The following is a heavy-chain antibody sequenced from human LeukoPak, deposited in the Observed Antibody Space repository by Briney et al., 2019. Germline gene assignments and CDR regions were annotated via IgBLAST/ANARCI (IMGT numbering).Heavy chain of an antibody. CDR3: ARVCSSTSCFSSGAFDI. CDR2: ISSSSSYI. J-gene: IGHJ3*02. CDR1: GFTFDSYN. D-gene: IGHD2-2*01. V-gene: IGHV3-21*01. Sequence: GGSLRLSCAASGFTFDSYNMNWVRQAPGKGLEWVSSISSSSSYIYYADSVQGRFTISRDNSKNTLYLQMNSLRAEDTAVYYCARVCSSTSCFSSGAFDIWGQGTMVTVSS.